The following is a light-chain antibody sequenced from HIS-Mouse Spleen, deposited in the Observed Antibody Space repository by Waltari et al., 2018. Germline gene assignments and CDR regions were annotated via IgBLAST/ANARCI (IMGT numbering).Light chain of an antibody. Sequence: QSALTQPPSASGSPGQSVTISCTGTSSAVGGYNYVSWYQQHPGKAPQLMLYEVSKRPSGVPDRFSGSKSGNTASLTVSGLQAEDEADYYCSSYAGSNNYVFGTGTKVTVL. J-gene: IGLJ1*01. V-gene: IGLV2-8*01. CDR1: SSAVGGYNY. CDR3: SSYAGSNNYV. CDR2: EVS.